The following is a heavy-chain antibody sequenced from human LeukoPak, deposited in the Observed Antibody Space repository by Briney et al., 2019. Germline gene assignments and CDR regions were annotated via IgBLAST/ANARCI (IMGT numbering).Heavy chain of an antibody. CDR1: GYTFTSYV. CDR3: ARARYETRIWLKSRYDYYHYMDV. CDR2: INAGNGNT. D-gene: IGHD6-19*01. V-gene: IGHV1-3*03. J-gene: IGHJ6*03. Sequence: GASVKVSCKASGYTFTSYVIHWVRRAPGKRLEWMGWINAGNGNTKYSQEFQDRVTITRDTSASTVYMELSSLRSGDMAVYYCARARYETRIWLKSRYDYYHYMDVWGKGTTVTVSS.